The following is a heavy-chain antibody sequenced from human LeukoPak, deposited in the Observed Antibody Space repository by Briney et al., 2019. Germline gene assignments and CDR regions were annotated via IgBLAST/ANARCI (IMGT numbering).Heavy chain of an antibody. CDR1: GFTFSSYA. CDR2: ISGSGGSI. V-gene: IGHV3-23*01. CDR3: ARYCTSTSCYVRYGMDV. J-gene: IGHJ6*02. D-gene: IGHD2-2*01. Sequence: GGSLRLSCAASGFTFSSYAMSWVRQAPGKGLQWVSAISGSGGSIYYADSVKGRFTISRDNSKNTLYMQMNSLRAEDTAVYHCARYCTSTSCYVRYGMDVWGQGTTDTVSS.